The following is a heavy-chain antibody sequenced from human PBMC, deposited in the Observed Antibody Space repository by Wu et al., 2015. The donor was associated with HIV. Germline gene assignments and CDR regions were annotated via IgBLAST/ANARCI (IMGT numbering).Heavy chain of an antibody. Sequence: QVQLQQWGAGLLKPSETLSLTCAVYGGSFSGYYWTWIRQPPGKGLEWIGEINHSGSTNYNPSLKSRVTISVDTSKKQFSLKLSSVTAADTAVYYCASWGRGSGSYSNEDAFDIWGQGTMVTVSS. D-gene: IGHD3-10*01. V-gene: IGHV4-34*02. CDR3: ASWGRGSGSYSNEDAFDI. CDR2: INHSGST. CDR1: GGSFSGYY. J-gene: IGHJ3*02.